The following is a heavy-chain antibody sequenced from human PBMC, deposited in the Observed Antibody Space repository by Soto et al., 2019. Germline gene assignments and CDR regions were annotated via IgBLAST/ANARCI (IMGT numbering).Heavy chain of an antibody. V-gene: IGHV3-15*02. Sequence: EVQLVESGGALVKPGGSLRLSCADSGFTFSDAWMNWVRQTPGKGLEWLGHIKSQGDGGTTDYAAPVKDRFTISRDDSKRTLYLQMNSLKTEDTGLYYCATSRGVYAWTPIDFWGPGTLVTVSS. CDR2: IKSQGDGGTT. CDR1: GFTFSDAW. D-gene: IGHD2-2*01. J-gene: IGHJ4*02. CDR3: ATSRGVYAWTPIDF.